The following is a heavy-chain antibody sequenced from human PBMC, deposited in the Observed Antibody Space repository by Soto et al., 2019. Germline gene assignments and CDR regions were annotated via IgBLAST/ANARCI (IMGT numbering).Heavy chain of an antibody. CDR2: IYYSGST. J-gene: IGHJ6*02. D-gene: IGHD3-10*01. CDR1: GGSISSCGYY. Sequence: SETLSLTCTVSGGSISSCGYYWSWIRHHPGKGLEWIGYIYYSGSTYYNPSLKSRVTISVDTSKNQFSLKLSSVTAADTAVYYCARDTGTSLLQLMVQGSYVIDFWGQGTTVTVSS. CDR3: ARDTGTSLLQLMVQGSYVIDF. V-gene: IGHV4-31*03.